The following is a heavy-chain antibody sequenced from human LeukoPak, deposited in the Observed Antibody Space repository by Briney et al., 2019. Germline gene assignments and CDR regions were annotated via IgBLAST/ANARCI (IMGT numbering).Heavy chain of an antibody. CDR3: ARDKARGWFDP. Sequence: ASVKVSCKASGYTFTSYYMHWVRQAPGQGLEWMGIINPSGGSTSYAQKFQGRVTMTRDTSISTAYMELSRLRSDDTAVYYCARDKARGWFDPWGQGTLVTVSS. CDR2: INPSGGST. CDR1: GYTFTSYY. D-gene: IGHD3-10*01. V-gene: IGHV1-46*01. J-gene: IGHJ5*02.